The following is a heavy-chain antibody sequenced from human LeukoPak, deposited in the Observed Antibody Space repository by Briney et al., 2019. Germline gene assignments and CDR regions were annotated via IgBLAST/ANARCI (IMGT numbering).Heavy chain of an antibody. CDR2: IKQDGSEN. V-gene: IGHV3-7*01. J-gene: IGHJ4*02. CDR1: GFTFSNYW. CDR3: ARDCRDDWCYFDY. D-gene: IGHD2-8*02. Sequence: GGSLRLSCAASGFTFSNYWMNWVRQAPGKGLEWVASIKQDGSENYYVDSVKGRFTISRDNAKNLLYLQMNSLRAEDTAVYYCARDCRDDWCYFDYWGQGTLVTVSS.